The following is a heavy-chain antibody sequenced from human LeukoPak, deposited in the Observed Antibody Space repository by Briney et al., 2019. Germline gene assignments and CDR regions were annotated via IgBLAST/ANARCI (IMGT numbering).Heavy chain of an antibody. CDR2: INHSGST. CDR3: ARSYCSGGSCYSFLGN. J-gene: IGHJ4*02. CDR1: GGSFSGYY. Sequence: ASETLSLTCAVYGGSFSGYYWIWIRQPPGKGLEWIGEINHSGSTNYNPSLKSRVTKSVDTSKNQFSLNLSSVTAADTAVYYCARSYCSGGSCYSFLGNWGQGTLVTVSS. D-gene: IGHD2-15*01. V-gene: IGHV4-34*01.